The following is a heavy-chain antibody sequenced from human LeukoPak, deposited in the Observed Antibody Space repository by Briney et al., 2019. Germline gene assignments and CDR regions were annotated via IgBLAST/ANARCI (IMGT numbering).Heavy chain of an antibody. D-gene: IGHD1-26*01. CDR3: ARDPYSGTYSPGVYYYYMDV. CDR2: ITSSSSYT. V-gene: IGHV3-21*06. Sequence: GESLRLSCAASGFIFSNYAMNWVRQAPGKGLEWVSSITSSSSYTFYADSVKGRFTISRDNAKSSLYLQMNSLTADDTAVYYCARDPYSGTYSPGVYYYYMDVWGKGTTVTVSS. CDR1: GFIFSNYA. J-gene: IGHJ6*03.